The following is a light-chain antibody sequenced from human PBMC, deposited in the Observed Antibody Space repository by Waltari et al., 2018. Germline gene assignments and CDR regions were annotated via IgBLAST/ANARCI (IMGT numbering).Light chain of an antibody. J-gene: IGKJ4*01. CDR3: QQSVSSPLT. CDR2: GAS. V-gene: IGKV3-20*01. CDR1: QNVGSSY. Sequence: EIVLTQSPATLSLSPGERATLSCRASQNVGSSYLAWYQQKPGQAPSLLIYGASSRATGIPDRFSGSGSVTDFTLTISRLQPEDFAVYYCQQSVSSPLTFGGGTKVEIK.